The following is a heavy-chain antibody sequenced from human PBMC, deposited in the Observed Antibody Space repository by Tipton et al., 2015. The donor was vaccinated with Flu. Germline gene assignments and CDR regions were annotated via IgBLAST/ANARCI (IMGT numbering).Heavy chain of an antibody. CDR3: ATTTYYYGSGSHDY. CDR1: GYSISSRYY. V-gene: IGHV4-38-2*02. J-gene: IGHJ4*02. CDR2: VYHGGTT. D-gene: IGHD3-10*01. Sequence: TLSLTCTVSGYSISSRYYWGWIRQPPGKGLEWIGCVYHGGTTYYNPSLKSRVAISLDTFQNQFSLKLTSVTAADTAVYYCATTTYYYGSGSHDYWGQGTLVTVFS.